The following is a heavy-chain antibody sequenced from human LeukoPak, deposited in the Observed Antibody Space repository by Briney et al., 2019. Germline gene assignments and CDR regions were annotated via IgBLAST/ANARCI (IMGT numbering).Heavy chain of an antibody. Sequence: SLTLSCAPWGLTFYDYAMQWPRHARGRAGVGVSGISWNSGSVDYVDSVKGRVTISRDNAKNSLYLQMNSLRAADTALYYCAKDVLSSTFYYSDNWGQGTLVTVSS. J-gene: IGHJ4*02. D-gene: IGHD3-16*02. CDR1: GLTFYDYA. V-gene: IGHV3-9*01. CDR3: AKDVLSSTFYYSDN. CDR2: ISWNSGSV.